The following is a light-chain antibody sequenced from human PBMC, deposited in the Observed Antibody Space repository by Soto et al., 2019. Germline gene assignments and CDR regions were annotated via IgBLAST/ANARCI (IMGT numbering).Light chain of an antibody. J-gene: IGLJ1*01. CDR2: RNN. CDR3: ATWDDSLNGFYV. CDR1: TSNIGSNY. Sequence: VLTQPPSSSVTPGQGVTISCSGSTSNIGSNYVYWYQQLPGTAPKLLIYRNNQRPSGVPDRFSGSKSGTSASLAISGLRSDDEADYFCATWDDSLNGFYVFGTGTKVTV. V-gene: IGLV1-47*01.